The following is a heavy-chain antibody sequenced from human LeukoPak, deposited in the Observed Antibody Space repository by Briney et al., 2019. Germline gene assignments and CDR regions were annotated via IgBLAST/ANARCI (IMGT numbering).Heavy chain of an antibody. CDR2: IYGGGSP. Sequence: PGGSLRLSCAVSGFSVSNKYMIWVRQAPGKGLEWVSVIYGGGSPFYADSVKGRFTIARDNSKNTLFLQMDSLRAEDTAVYYCARAAASGGYFDYWGQGTLVTVSS. CDR3: ARAAASGGYFDY. CDR1: GFSVSNKY. J-gene: IGHJ4*02. D-gene: IGHD3-16*01. V-gene: IGHV3-53*01.